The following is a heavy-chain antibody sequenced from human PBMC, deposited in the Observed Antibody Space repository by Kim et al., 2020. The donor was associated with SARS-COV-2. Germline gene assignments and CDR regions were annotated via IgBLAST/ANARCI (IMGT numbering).Heavy chain of an antibody. CDR1: GFIFSSYG. V-gene: IGHV3-33*01. CDR3: TREYCSSTSCTFDY. D-gene: IGHD2-2*01. Sequence: LSLTCAASGFIFSSYGIHWVRQAPGKGLEWVAIIWNDGSRKYYVDSVKGRFTISRDNSKNTLYLQMNDLRAEDMATYYCTREYCSSTSCTFDYWGQGTLVTVSS. CDR2: IWNDGSRK. J-gene: IGHJ4*02.